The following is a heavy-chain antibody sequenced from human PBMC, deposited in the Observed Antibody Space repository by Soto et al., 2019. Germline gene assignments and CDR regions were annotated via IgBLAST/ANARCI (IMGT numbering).Heavy chain of an antibody. CDR3: ARVVCFLMIRHPPRSTLWF. V-gene: IGHV4-31*03. Sequence: TLSGGSAGMPSQCASFVCRHPGEKIKWIGYIYYSGSTYYNPSLKSRVTISVDTSKNQFSLKLSSVTAADTAVYYCARVVCFLMIRHPPRSTLWF. CDR2: IYYSGST. D-gene: IGHD3-22*01. J-gene: IGHJ5*01. CDR1: GGSAGMPSQC.